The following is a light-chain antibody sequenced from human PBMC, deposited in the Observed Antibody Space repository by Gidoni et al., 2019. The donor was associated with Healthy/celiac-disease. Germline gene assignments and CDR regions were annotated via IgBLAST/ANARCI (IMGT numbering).Light chain of an antibody. Sequence: SALTQPASVSGSPGPSISISCTGTSSDVGGYNYVSWYQQHPGNAPKLMIYEVSNRPSGVSNRFSGSKSGNTASLTISGLQAEDEADYYCSSYTSSSTPCVFGTGTKVTVL. CDR3: SSYTSSSTPCV. CDR2: EVS. CDR1: SSDVGGYNY. V-gene: IGLV2-14*01. J-gene: IGLJ1*01.